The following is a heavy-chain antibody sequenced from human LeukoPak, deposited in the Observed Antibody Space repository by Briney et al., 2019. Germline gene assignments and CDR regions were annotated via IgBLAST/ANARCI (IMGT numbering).Heavy chain of an antibody. J-gene: IGHJ4*02. CDR2: ISSSSSYI. CDR1: GFTFSSYS. V-gene: IGHV3-21*01. CDR3: ARDGWLQAGGYFDY. D-gene: IGHD5-24*01. Sequence: GGSLRLSCAASGFTFSSYSMNWVRQAPGKGLEWVSSISSSSSYIYYADSVKGRFTISRDNAKNSLYLQMNSLRAEDTAVYYCARDGWLQAGGYFDYWGQGTLVTVSS.